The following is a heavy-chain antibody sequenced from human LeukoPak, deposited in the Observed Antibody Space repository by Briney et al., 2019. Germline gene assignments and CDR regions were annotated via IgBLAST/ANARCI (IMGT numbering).Heavy chain of an antibody. D-gene: IGHD7-27*01. Sequence: QPGGSLRLSCAASGFTFSSFAMSWVRQAPGKGLEWVSGIRGNAANTYYADSVKGRFAISRDTSNTVYLQMNSLRAEDTAVYFCARGRLGNGAGHYYFDYWGQGALVIVSS. V-gene: IGHV3-23*01. CDR3: ARGRLGNGAGHYYFDY. CDR1: GFTFSSFA. J-gene: IGHJ4*02. CDR2: IRGNAANT.